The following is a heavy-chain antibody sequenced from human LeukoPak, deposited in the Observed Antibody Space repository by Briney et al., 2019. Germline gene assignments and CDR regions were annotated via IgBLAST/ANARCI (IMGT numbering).Heavy chain of an antibody. CDR2: ISASFRST. CDR1: GFTFNGFA. V-gene: IGHV3-23*01. CDR3: AKDWGDIFWGFDF. J-gene: IGHJ4*02. Sequence: PGGSLRLSCAASGFTFNGFALTWVRQSPGKGLAWVSTISASFRSTFYAYSVKVRFTISTYNSENTVYLQMNSLRAEDTVFYYCAKDWGDIFWGFDFWGQGPLVTVSS. D-gene: IGHD3-9*01.